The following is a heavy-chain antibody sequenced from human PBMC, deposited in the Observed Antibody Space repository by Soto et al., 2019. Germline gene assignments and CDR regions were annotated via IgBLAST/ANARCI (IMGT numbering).Heavy chain of an antibody. CDR1: GFTLSRYW. CDR2: IDWDESAT. CDR3: VRDSHGDY. Sequence: EVQLVESGGGLVQPGGSLRLSCAASGFTLSRYWMQWVRQAPGKGLEWVSRIDWDESATNYADSVKGRFTISRDNAKNTLHLQMNSLRAEDTAVYYCVRDSHGDYWGQGTLVTVSS. V-gene: IGHV3-74*01. J-gene: IGHJ4*02.